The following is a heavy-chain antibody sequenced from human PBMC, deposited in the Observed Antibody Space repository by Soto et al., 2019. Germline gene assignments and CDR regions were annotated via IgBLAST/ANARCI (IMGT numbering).Heavy chain of an antibody. CDR2: ISGSGGST. V-gene: IGHV3-23*01. J-gene: IGHJ4*02. Sequence: GGSLRLSCAASGFTFSSYVMSWVRQAPGKGLEWVSAISGSGGSTYYADSVKGRFTISRDNSKNTLYLQMNSLRAEDTAVYYCAKEENYDSSGYYFTGYWGQGTLVTVSS. CDR3: AKEENYDSSGYYFTGY. D-gene: IGHD3-22*01. CDR1: GFTFSSYV.